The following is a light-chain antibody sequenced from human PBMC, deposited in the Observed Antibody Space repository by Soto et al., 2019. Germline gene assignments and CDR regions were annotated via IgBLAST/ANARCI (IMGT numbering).Light chain of an antibody. V-gene: IGKV3-20*01. Sequence: EIVLTQSPGTLSLSPGKRATLSCRASQSVSSSYLAWYQQRPGQAPRLLIYGASNRATGIPDRFSGSGSGTDFTLTISRLEPEDFAVYFCQQYGNSPLTFGGGTKVDIK. CDR1: QSVSSSY. CDR2: GAS. CDR3: QQYGNSPLT. J-gene: IGKJ4*01.